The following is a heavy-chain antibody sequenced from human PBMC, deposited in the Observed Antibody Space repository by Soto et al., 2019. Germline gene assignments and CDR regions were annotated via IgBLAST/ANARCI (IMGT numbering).Heavy chain of an antibody. Sequence: GGSLRLSCAASGFTFSSYAMHWVRQAPGKGLEWVAVISYDGSNKYYADSVKGRFTISRDNSKNTLYLQMNSLRAEDTAVYYCARDPPTPNQRLDPLDIVVVVAATQGYWGQGTLVTVSS. D-gene: IGHD2-15*01. CDR3: ARDPPTPNQRLDPLDIVVVVAATQGY. CDR2: ISYDGSNK. V-gene: IGHV3-30-3*01. J-gene: IGHJ4*02. CDR1: GFTFSSYA.